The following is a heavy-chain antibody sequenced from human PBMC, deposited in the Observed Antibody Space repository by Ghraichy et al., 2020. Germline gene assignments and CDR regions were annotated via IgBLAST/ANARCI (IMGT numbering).Heavy chain of an antibody. CDR3: AAEGLYTGNRRGPICDY. V-gene: IGHV1-58*01. Sequence: SVKVSCKASGFTFTNSVVLWVRQARGQRLEWLGWSVVGSGNINYAQKFQNRVTITTDMSASTAYMELSSLSSEDTAMYYCAAEGLYTGNRRGPICDYWGQGTLVTVSS. J-gene: IGHJ4*01. CDR1: GFTFTNSV. CDR2: SVVGSGNI. D-gene: IGHD1-26*01.